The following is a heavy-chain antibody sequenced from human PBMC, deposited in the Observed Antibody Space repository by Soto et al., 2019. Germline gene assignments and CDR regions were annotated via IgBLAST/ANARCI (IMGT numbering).Heavy chain of an antibody. V-gene: IGHV1-46*01. Sequence: GASVKVSCKASGYTFTIYGIIWVRQAPGQGLEWMGIINPSGGSTSYAQKFQGRVTMTRDTSTSTVYMELSSLRSEDTAVYYCARSASVDTAMDDYWGQGTLVTVSS. CDR2: INPSGGST. CDR3: ARSASVDTAMDDY. J-gene: IGHJ4*02. CDR1: GYTFTIYG. D-gene: IGHD5-18*01.